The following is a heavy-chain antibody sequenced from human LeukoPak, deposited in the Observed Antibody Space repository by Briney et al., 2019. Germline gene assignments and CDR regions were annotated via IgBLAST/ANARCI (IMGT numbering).Heavy chain of an antibody. J-gene: IGHJ4*02. CDR2: ISSSSSYI. Sequence: GGSLRLSCAASGFTFSSYSMNWVRQAPGKGREWVSSISSSSSYIYYADSVKGRFTISRDNAKNSLYLQMNSLRAEDTAVYYCARLGSGSYYQRHYFDYWGQGTLVTVSS. D-gene: IGHD3-10*01. V-gene: IGHV3-21*01. CDR1: GFTFSSYS. CDR3: ARLGSGSYYQRHYFDY.